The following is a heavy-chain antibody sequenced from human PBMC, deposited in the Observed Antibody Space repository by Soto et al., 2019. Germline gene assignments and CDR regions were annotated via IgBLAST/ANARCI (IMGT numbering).Heavy chain of an antibody. CDR3: AKVSNKGSAIDFDY. D-gene: IGHD3-10*01. V-gene: IGHV1-8*01. J-gene: IGHJ4*02. CDR1: GYTFSTYD. Sequence: QVQLVQSGAELKKPGASVKVSCKASGYTFSTYDMNWVRQATGQGPEWIGWVNPNNGDTGYAQKFQGRVTLTTDISTTTAYMELTSLRSEDTAIYYCAKVSNKGSAIDFDYWGQGTLITVSS. CDR2: VNPNNGDT.